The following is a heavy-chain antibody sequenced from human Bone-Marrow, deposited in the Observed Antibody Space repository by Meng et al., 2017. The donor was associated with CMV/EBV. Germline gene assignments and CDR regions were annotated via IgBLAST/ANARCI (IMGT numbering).Heavy chain of an antibody. CDR1: GYTFTGYY. J-gene: IGHJ6*02. Sequence: ASVKVSCKASGYTFTGYYMHWVRQAPGQGLEWMGWINPNSGGTTYGQKFQGRVTMTRDTSISTAYMELSRLRSDDTAVYYCARDLDIPAHYYGMDVWGQGTTVTVSS. V-gene: IGHV1-2*02. CDR3: ARDLDIPAHYYGMDV. D-gene: IGHD5-12*01. CDR2: INPNSGGT.